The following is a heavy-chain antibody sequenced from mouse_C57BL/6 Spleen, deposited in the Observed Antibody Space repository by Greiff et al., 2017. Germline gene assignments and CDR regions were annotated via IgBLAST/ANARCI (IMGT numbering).Heavy chain of an antibody. V-gene: IGHV1-15*01. CDR2: IDPETGGT. CDR1: GYTFTDYE. J-gene: IGHJ1*03. CDR3: TREVTGTWYFDV. D-gene: IGHD4-1*01. Sequence: SGAELVRPGASVTLSCKASGYTFTDYEMHWVKQTPVHGLEWIGAIDPETGGTAYNQKFKGKAILTADKSSSPAYMELRSLTSEDSAVYYCTREVTGTWYFDVWGTGTTVTVSS.